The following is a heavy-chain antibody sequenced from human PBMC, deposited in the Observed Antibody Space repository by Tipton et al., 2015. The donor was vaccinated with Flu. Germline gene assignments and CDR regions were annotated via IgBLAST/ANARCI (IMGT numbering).Heavy chain of an antibody. CDR1: GGSISDYY. CDR3: ARACGSGGNRWFDP. V-gene: IGHV4-59*12. D-gene: IGHD2-15*01. Sequence: TLSLTCTVSGGSISDYYWSWIRQPPGKGLVWIAYSSGSSGHTNYNPSLKSRGTISVDTSKDQFSLNLSSVTAADTAVYYCARACGSGGNRWFDPWGQGALVTVSS. CDR2: SSGSSGHT. J-gene: IGHJ5*02.